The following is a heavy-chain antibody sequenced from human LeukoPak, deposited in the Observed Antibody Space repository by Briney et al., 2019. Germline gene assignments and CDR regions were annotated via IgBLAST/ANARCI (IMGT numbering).Heavy chain of an antibody. CDR1: GFTFSSYA. CDR2: ISGSGGST. Sequence: PGGSLRLSCAASGFTFSSYAMSEVRQAPGKGLEWVSAISGSGGSTYCADSVKGRFTISRDNSKNTLYLQMNSLRAEDTAVYYCAKGAVEMATISPVDYWGQGTLVTVSS. J-gene: IGHJ4*02. D-gene: IGHD5-24*01. V-gene: IGHV3-23*01. CDR3: AKGAVEMATISPVDY.